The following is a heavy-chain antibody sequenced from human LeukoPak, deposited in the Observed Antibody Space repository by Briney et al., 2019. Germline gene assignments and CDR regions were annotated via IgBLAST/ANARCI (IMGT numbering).Heavy chain of an antibody. CDR2: INSDGRIT. J-gene: IGHJ4*02. CDR1: GFTFSDYW. V-gene: IGHV3-74*01. D-gene: IGHD1-26*01. CDR3: TRVVLVGTTYSYFDY. Sequence: GGSLRLSCAASGFTFSDYWMHWVRQAPGKGLVGVSRINSDGRITSYVDSVKGRFTISRDNAKNSLYLQMNSLRAEDTALYYCTRVVLVGTTYSYFDYWGQGTLVTVSS.